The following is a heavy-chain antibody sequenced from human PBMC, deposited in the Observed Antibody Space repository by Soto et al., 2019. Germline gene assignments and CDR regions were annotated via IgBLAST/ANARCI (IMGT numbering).Heavy chain of an antibody. J-gene: IGHJ3*02. CDR1: GGSISSYY. Sequence: SETLSLTCTVSGGSISSYYWSWIRQPPGKGLEWLGYIYYSGSTNYNPSLKSRVTIPVDTSKNHFSLKLSSVTAADTAVYYCARVKHTMVQGVSDAFDIWGQGTKVTVSS. D-gene: IGHD3-10*01. CDR2: IYYSGST. V-gene: IGHV4-59*01. CDR3: ARVKHTMVQGVSDAFDI.